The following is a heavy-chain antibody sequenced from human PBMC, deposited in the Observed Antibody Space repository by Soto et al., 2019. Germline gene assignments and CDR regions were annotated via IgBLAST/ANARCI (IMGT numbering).Heavy chain of an antibody. V-gene: IGHV4-31*03. CDR1: GGSISSGGYY. Sequence: QVQLQESGPGLVKPSQTLSLTCTVSGGSISSGGYYWSWIRQHPGKGLEWIGYIYYSGSTYSNPSLKSRDTITVDTSRDQCSLTVSSVTAADTAVYYCARAFLAVRGAFDYWGHGSLVTVSS. J-gene: IGHJ4*01. CDR3: ARAFLAVRGAFDY. CDR2: IYYSGST. D-gene: IGHD3-10*01.